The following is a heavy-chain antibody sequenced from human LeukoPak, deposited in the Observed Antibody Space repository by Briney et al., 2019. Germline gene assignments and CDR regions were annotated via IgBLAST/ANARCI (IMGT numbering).Heavy chain of an antibody. Sequence: PSETLSLTCAVYGGSFSGYYWSWIRQPPGKGLEWIGEINHSGSTNYNPSLKSRVTISVDTSKNQFSLKLSSVTAADTAVYYCAKRSDSGSYGFDYWGQGTLVTVSS. CDR1: GGSFSGYY. D-gene: IGHD3-10*01. V-gene: IGHV4-34*01. CDR3: AKRSDSGSYGFDY. CDR2: INHSGST. J-gene: IGHJ4*02.